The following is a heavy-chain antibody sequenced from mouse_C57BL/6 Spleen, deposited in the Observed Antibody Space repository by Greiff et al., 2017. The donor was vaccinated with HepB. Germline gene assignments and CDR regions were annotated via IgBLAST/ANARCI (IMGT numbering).Heavy chain of an antibody. J-gene: IGHJ3*01. D-gene: IGHD4-1*01. CDR2: ISSGGDYI. CDR1: GFTFSSYA. Sequence: EVQVVESGEGLVKPGGSLKLSCAASGFTFSSYAMSWVRQTPEKRLEWVAYISSGGDYIYYADTVKGRFTISRDNARNTLYLQMSSLKSEDTAMYYCTRDLTGGGFAYWGQGTLVTVSA. V-gene: IGHV5-9-1*02. CDR3: TRDLTGGGFAY.